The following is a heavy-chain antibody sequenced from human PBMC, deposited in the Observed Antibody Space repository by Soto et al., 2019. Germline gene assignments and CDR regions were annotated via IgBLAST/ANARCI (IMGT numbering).Heavy chain of an antibody. D-gene: IGHD6-13*01. CDR2: TYYRSKWYN. Sequence: SQTLSLTCVISGVSVSGSSAAWNCVRRSPSRGLEWLGRTYYRSKWYNDYAVSVKSRITINPDTSKNQFSLQLNSVTPEDTAVYYCARALVFAGRYCYYRIVLWGPGTP. V-gene: IGHV6-1*01. CDR1: GVSVSGSSAA. CDR3: ARALVFAGRYCYYRIVL. J-gene: IGHJ6*02.